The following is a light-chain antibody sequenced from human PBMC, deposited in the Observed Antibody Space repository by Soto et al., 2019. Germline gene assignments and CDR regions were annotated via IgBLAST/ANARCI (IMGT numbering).Light chain of an antibody. CDR2: WAS. CDR1: QSVLYIPTNKNY. CDR3: QQYYSSPRLG. Sequence: DIVMTQSPDSLAVSLGEMATITCRSSQSVLYIPTNKNYVAWYQQKPGQPPILLLYWASTRESGVPDRFSGSGSGTYFTLTISSLQAEDVAFYYCQQYYSSPRLGFGGGTKVEIK. V-gene: IGKV4-1*01. J-gene: IGKJ4*01.